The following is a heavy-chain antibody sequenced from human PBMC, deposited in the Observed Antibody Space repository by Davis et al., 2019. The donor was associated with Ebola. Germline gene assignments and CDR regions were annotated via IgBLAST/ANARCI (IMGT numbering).Heavy chain of an antibody. D-gene: IGHD3-10*01. CDR1: GYTFSNYG. CDR3: ARAETELLWFGELLYSGYFQH. CDR2: INPNSGGT. V-gene: IGHV1-2*06. Sequence: ASVKVSCKASGYTFSNYGMNWVRQAPGQGLEWMGRINPNSGGTNYAQKFQGRVTMTRDTSISTAYMELSRLRSDDTAVYYCARAETELLWFGELLYSGYFQHWGQGTLVTVSS. J-gene: IGHJ1*01.